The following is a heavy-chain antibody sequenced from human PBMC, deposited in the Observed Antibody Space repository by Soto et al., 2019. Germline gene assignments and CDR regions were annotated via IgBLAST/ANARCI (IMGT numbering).Heavy chain of an antibody. CDR1: GFSLSTSGVG. CDR2: IYWNDDK. Sequence: SCPTLVNPTQTLTLTCTFSGFSLSTSGVGVGWIRQPPGKALEWLALIYWNDDKRYSPSLKSRLTITKDTSKNQVVLTMTNMDPVDTATYYCARTWSYSSTFGYYFDYWGQGTLVTVSS. V-gene: IGHV2-5*01. J-gene: IGHJ4*02. CDR3: ARTWSYSSTFGYYFDY. D-gene: IGHD1-26*01.